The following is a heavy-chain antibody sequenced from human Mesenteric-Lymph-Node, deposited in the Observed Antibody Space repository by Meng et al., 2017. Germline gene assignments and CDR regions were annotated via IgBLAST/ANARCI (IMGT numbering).Heavy chain of an antibody. CDR1: GFTFSSYA. V-gene: IGHV3-23*01. D-gene: IGHD5-18*01. J-gene: IGHJ3*02. Sequence: GGSLRLSCAASGFTFSSYAMTWVRQAPGKGLGWVSGISGNGGTTNYADSVKGRFTISRDNSKRTLYLHMNSLRAEDTAVYYCARDKQLWQTTGYDAFDIWGQGTMVTVSS. CDR3: ARDKQLWQTTGYDAFDI. CDR2: ISGNGGTT.